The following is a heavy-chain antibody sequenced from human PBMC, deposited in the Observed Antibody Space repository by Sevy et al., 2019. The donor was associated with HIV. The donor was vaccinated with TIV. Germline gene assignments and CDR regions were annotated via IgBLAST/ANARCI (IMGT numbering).Heavy chain of an antibody. J-gene: IGHJ4*02. Sequence: GGSLRLSCAASGFTFDDYAIHWVRQAPGQGLEWVSGISWNGKNLVYGDSVRGRFTISRDNAKNSLYLQMNSLEPEDTALYYCAKGSTQTLYDSDEYRLPLGFDYWGQGTLVTVSS. CDR1: GFTFDDYA. CDR3: AKGSTQTLYDSDEYRLPLGFDY. V-gene: IGHV3-9*01. CDR2: ISWNGKNL. D-gene: IGHD3-22*01.